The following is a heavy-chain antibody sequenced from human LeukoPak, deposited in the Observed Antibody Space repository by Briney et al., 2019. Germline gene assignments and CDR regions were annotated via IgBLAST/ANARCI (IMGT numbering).Heavy chain of an antibody. CDR1: GGSISSSSYY. Sequence: PSETLSLTCTVSGGSISSSSYYWGWIRQPPGKGLEWIGSIYYSGSTYYNPSLKSRVTISVDTSKNQFSLKLSSVTAADTAVYYCARHYSDSSGWDYFDYWGQGTLVTVSS. CDR3: ARHYSDSSGWDYFDY. D-gene: IGHD3-22*01. CDR2: IYYSGST. J-gene: IGHJ4*02. V-gene: IGHV4-39*01.